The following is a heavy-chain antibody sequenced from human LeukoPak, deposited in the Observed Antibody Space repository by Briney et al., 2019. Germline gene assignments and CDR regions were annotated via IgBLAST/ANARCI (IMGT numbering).Heavy chain of an antibody. J-gene: IGHJ3*01. CDR3: ARGGFSHGFDV. CDR2: IDNDGSDT. D-gene: IGHD5-12*01. Sequence: GGSLRLSCATSGFTFRDYWIHWVRQAPGKGLVWVGRIDNDGSDTIYADSVKGRFTVSRDNAKNTLYLQMNSLRAEDTAVYFCARGGFSHGFDVWGRGTVVTVSS. V-gene: IGHV3-74*01. CDR1: GFTFRDYW.